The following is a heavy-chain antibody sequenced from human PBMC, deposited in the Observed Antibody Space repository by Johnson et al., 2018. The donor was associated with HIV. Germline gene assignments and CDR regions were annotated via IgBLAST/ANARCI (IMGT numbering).Heavy chain of an antibody. D-gene: IGHD6-19*01. CDR3: AGGNSGWYGIDAFDS. CDR1: GFTFSSYA. Sequence: QVQLVESGGGVVQPGRSLRLSCAASGFTFSSYAIHWVRQAPGKGLEWVAVISYDGSDKYYADSVKGRFTISRDNSKNTLSLQMNSLRAEDTAVYYCAGGNSGWYGIDAFDSWGQGTVVTVSS. V-gene: IGHV3-30-3*01. CDR2: ISYDGSDK. J-gene: IGHJ3*02.